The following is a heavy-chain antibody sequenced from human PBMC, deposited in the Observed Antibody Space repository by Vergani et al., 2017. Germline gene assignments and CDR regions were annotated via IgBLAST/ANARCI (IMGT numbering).Heavy chain of an antibody. CDR3: ARDGPPMYYYGSSAYYRAIFDY. D-gene: IGHD3-22*01. CDR2: ISSSSSTI. J-gene: IGHJ4*02. V-gene: IGHV3-48*01. CDR1: GFTFSSYS. Sequence: EVQLVESGGGLVQPGGSMRLSCAASGFTFSSYSINWVRQAPGKGLEWISYISSSSSTIYYADSVKGRFTISRDNAKNSLYLQMNSLRAEDTAVYYCARDGPPMYYYGSSAYYRAIFDYWGQGTLVTVSS.